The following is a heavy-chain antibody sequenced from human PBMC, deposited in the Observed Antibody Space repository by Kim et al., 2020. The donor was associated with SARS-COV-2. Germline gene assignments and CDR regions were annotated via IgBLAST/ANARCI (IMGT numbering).Heavy chain of an antibody. Sequence: SETLSLTCTVSGGSISSYYWSWIRQPPGKGLEWIGYIYYSGSTNYNPSLKSRVTISVDTSKNQFSLKLSSVTAADTAVYYCARWGYDPGRYFDYWGQGTLVTVSS. CDR3: ARWGYDPGRYFDY. D-gene: IGHD5-12*01. J-gene: IGHJ4*02. CDR2: IYYSGST. CDR1: GGSISSYY. V-gene: IGHV4-59*08.